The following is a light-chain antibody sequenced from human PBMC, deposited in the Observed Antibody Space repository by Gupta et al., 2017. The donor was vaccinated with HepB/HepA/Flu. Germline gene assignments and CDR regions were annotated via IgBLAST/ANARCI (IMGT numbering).Light chain of an antibody. Sequence: DIQMTQSPSTLSASVGDRVTITCRASQSISSWLAWYQQKPGKAPKLLIYKASSLESGVPSWFSGSGSGTEFTLTISSLQPDDFATYYCQQDNSYPFTFGPGTKVDIK. CDR3: QQDNSYPFT. CDR1: QSISSW. CDR2: KAS. V-gene: IGKV1-5*03. J-gene: IGKJ3*01.